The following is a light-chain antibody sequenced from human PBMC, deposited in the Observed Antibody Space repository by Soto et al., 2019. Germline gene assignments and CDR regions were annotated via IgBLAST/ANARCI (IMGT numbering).Light chain of an antibody. V-gene: IGKV3-20*01. CDR3: QQYGSSPLP. J-gene: IGKJ4*01. CDR2: GAS. CDR1: QSVSSSY. Sequence: EIVLTQSPGTLSLSPGERATLSCRASQSVSSSYLAWYQQKPGQAPRLLIYGASSRATGIPDRFSGSGSVTDFTLTISRLEAEDFAVYYCQQYGSSPLPFGGRTKGEFK.